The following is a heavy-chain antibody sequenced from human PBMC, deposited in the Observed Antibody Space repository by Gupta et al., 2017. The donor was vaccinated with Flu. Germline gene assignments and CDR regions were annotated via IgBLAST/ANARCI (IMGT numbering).Heavy chain of an antibody. CDR2: ISAYNGNT. CDR3: ARERGKLKREEKANDAFDI. Sequence: QVQLVQSGAEVKKPGASVKVSCKASGYTFTSYGISWVRQAPGQGLEWMGWISAYNGNTNYAQKLQGRVTMTTDTSTSTAYMELRSLRSDDTAVYYCARERGKLKREEKANDAFDIWGQGTMVTVSS. CDR1: GYTFTSYG. V-gene: IGHV1-18*01. J-gene: IGHJ3*02.